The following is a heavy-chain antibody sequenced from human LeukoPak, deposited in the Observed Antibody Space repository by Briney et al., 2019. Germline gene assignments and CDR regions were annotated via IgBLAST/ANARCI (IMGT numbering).Heavy chain of an antibody. D-gene: IGHD3-22*01. CDR3: AREPYFYDSSGYYFWFDP. V-gene: IGHV3-21*01. CDR2: ISSSSSYI. J-gene: IGHJ5*02. CDR1: GFTFSSYS. Sequence: GGSLRLSCAASGFTFSSYSMNWVRQAPGKGLEWVSSISSSSSYIYYADSVKGRFTISRDNAKNSLYLQMNSLRAEDTAVYYCAREPYFYDSSGYYFWFDPWGQGTLVTVSS.